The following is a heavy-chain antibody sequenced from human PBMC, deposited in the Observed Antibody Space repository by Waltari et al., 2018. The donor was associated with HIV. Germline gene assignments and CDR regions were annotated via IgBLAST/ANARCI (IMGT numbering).Heavy chain of an antibody. CDR1: GSIFTGYY. J-gene: IGHJ6*03. D-gene: IGHD2-15*01. CDR2: INPNSGGT. CDR3: APLGVAASDEYYYYYMDV. V-gene: IGHV1-2*05. Sequence: QVQLVQSGAEVKKPGASVKVSCKTSGSIFTGYYINWVRQAPGQGLEWMGRINPNSGGTNYAQKFQGRVTMTRDTSVNTVYMELSSLRSDDTGTYYCAPLGVAASDEYYYYYMDVWGKGTSVTVSS.